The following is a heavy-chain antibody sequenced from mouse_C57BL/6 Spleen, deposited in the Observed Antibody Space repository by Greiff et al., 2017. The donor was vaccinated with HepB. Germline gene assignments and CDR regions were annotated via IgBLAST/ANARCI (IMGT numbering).Heavy chain of an antibody. Sequence: QVQLQQSGPELMKPGASVKISCKASGYAFSSSWMNWVKQRPGKGLEWIGRIYPGDGDTNYNGKFKGKATLTADKSSSTAYMQLSSLTSEDSAVYFCARRGNYYGSYWYFDVWGTGTTVTVSS. CDR3: ARRGNYYGSYWYFDV. CDR2: IYPGDGDT. V-gene: IGHV1-82*01. D-gene: IGHD1-1*01. J-gene: IGHJ1*03. CDR1: GYAFSSSW.